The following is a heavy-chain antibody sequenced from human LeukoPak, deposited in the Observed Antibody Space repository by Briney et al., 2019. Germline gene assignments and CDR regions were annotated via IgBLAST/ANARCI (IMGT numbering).Heavy chain of an antibody. CDR3: AKAPVTTCSGAYCYPFDY. J-gene: IGHJ4*02. CDR2: ISVSGNT. CDR1: GFTVSSNY. V-gene: IGHV3-53*01. D-gene: IGHD2-15*01. Sequence: GGSLRLSCAASGFTVSSNYMSWVRRGPGKGLEWVSAISVSGNTYHADSVKGRFTISRDSYKNTLYLQMNSLRAEDAAVYYCAKAPVTTCSGAYCYPFDYWGQGTLVTVSS.